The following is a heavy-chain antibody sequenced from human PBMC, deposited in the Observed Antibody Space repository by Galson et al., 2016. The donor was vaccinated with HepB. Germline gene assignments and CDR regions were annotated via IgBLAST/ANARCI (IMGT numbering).Heavy chain of an antibody. J-gene: IGHJ4*02. CDR1: GFTFSTSW. Sequence: SLRLSCAASGFTFSTSWMHWVRQAPGEGLVWVSIGNNDGSDTRYADSVKGRFTISRDNAKNTLFLQMNSLRVEDTAVYYCAKGARGYLDYWGQGTLVTVSP. CDR3: AKGARGYLDY. V-gene: IGHV3-74*01. CDR2: GNNDGSDT.